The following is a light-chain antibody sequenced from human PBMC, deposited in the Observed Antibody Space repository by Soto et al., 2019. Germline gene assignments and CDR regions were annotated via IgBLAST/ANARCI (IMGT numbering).Light chain of an antibody. CDR2: GAS. CDR1: QSVSSN. Sequence: EIVMTQSPATLSVSPGERATLSCRASQSVSSNLAWYQQKPGQAPRLLIYGASTRATGIPARFSGSGSGTEFTLTISSLQSEDFAVYYCQQYNNWPPGKFTFRPGTKVDIK. J-gene: IGKJ3*01. V-gene: IGKV3-15*01. CDR3: QQYNNWPPGKFT.